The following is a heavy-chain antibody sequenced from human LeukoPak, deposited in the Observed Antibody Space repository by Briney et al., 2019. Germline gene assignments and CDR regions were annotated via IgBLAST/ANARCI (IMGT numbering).Heavy chain of an antibody. V-gene: IGHV4-4*07. Sequence: PSETLSLTCTVSGGSISSYYWSWIRQPAGKGLEWIGRIYTSGTTHYNPSLKSRVTMSVDTSKNQFSLKQSSVTAADTAVYYCASSAAMVPDFDYWGQGTLVTVSS. J-gene: IGHJ4*02. CDR3: ASSAAMVPDFDY. D-gene: IGHD5-18*01. CDR2: IYTSGTT. CDR1: GGSISSYY.